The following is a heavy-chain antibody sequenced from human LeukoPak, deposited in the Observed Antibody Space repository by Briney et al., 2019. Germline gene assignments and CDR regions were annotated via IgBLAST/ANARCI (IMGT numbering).Heavy chain of an antibody. D-gene: IGHD6-19*01. CDR3: ARLPPEGYSSWMALFDY. CDR2: IYPGDSDT. CDR1: GYSFTSYW. J-gene: IGHJ4*02. V-gene: IGHV5-51*01. Sequence: PGESLKISCKGSGYSFTSYWIGWVRQMPGKGLEWMGIIYPGDSDTRYSPSFQGQVTISADKSISTAYLQWSSLKASDTAMYYCARLPPEGYSSWMALFDYWGQGTLVTVSS.